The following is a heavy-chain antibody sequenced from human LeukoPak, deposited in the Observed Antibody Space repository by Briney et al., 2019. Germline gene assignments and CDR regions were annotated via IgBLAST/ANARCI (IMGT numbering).Heavy chain of an antibody. CDR2: ISSSGSTI. D-gene: IGHD4-17*01. J-gene: IGHJ4*02. CDR1: GFTFSSYE. CDR3: AKKAHYDAYAKYFDY. Sequence: GGSLRLSCAASGFTFSSYEMNRVRQAPGKGLEWVSYISSSGSTIYYADSVKGRFTISRDNSNNMLYLQMNSLRAEDTAVYYCAKKAHYDAYAKYFDYWGQGTLVTVSS. V-gene: IGHV3-48*03.